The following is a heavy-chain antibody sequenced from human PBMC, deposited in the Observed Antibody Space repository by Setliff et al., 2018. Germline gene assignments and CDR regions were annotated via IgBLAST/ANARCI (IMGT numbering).Heavy chain of an antibody. J-gene: IGHJ3*01. CDR2: IYPGDSDT. D-gene: IGHD2-2*01. Sequence: GESLKISCTGSGYSFITYWIGWVRQMPGKGLEWMGVIYPGDSDTRYSPSFQGQVTISADKSIITAYLQWSSLKASDTAIYYCTRHEDRNKCTSSSCYRENDAFDVWGQGAMVTVSS. CDR3: TRHEDRNKCTSSSCYRENDAFDV. CDR1: GYSFITYW. V-gene: IGHV5-51*01.